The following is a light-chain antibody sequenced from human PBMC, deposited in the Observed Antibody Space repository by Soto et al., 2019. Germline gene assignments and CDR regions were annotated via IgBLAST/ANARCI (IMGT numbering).Light chain of an antibody. J-gene: IGLJ1*01. CDR2: AST. CDR1: GTNIGAAYD. CDR3: QSYDSSLNAYV. Sequence: QSALTQPPSVSGAPGQRVTVSCSGGGTNIGAAYDVQWYQHLPGRAPKLLIYASTTRPSGVPDRFSGSRSGSSASLAITGLRADDDAAYYCQSYDSSLNAYVFGPGTQVTAL. V-gene: IGLV1-40*01.